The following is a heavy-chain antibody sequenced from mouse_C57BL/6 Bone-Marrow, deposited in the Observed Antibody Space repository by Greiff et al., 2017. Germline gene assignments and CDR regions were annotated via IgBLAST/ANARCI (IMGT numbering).Heavy chain of an antibody. Sequence: EVQLQQSGAELVRPGASVKLSCTASGFNIKDDYIHWVKQRPEQGLEWIGWIDPEIGDTEYASKFQGKATITSDTSSNTAYLQLSSLTSEDTAVYYCSSFDANYFDFWGQGTPLTVAS. CDR2: IDPEIGDT. J-gene: IGHJ2*01. CDR3: SSFDANYFDF. V-gene: IGHV14-4*01. CDR1: GFNIKDDY. D-gene: IGHD2-3*01.